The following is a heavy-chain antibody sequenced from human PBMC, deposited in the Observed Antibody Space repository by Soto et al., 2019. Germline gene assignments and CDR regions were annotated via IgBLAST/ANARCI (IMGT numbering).Heavy chain of an antibody. CDR2: FNGGNGNI. CDR3: ARGNVRVGCLDY. D-gene: IGHD2-15*01. J-gene: IGHJ4*02. Sequence: QVQLVQSGAEERKPGASVKVSCKASGYTFSTYAMHWMRRAPGQSLEWMGWFNGGNGNIKYSQKFEGRVTITTDAAASTAYMELYMLRSEDTVVYYCARGNVRVGCLDYWGQGTLVSVSS. CDR1: GYTFSTYA. V-gene: IGHV1-3*05.